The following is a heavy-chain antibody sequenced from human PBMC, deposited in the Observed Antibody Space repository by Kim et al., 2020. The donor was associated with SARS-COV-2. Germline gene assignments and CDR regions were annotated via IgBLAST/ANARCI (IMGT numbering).Heavy chain of an antibody. CDR2: II. J-gene: IGHJ4*02. CDR3: VRDEDWSFDD. Sequence: IIHYADSGRGRFTISRDNAENSLSLQMNSLRDEDTAVYYCVRDEDWSFDDWGQGTPVTVSS. D-gene: IGHD3-9*01. V-gene: IGHV3-48*02.